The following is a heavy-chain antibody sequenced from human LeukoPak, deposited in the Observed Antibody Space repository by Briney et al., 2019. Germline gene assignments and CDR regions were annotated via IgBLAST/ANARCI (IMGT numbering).Heavy chain of an antibody. CDR1: GGTFSSYT. J-gene: IGHJ4*02. CDR3: ARAYYGSGSYSGSSFDY. CDR2: IIPILGIA. D-gene: IGHD3-10*01. V-gene: IGHV1-69*02. Sequence: SVKVSCKASGGTFSSYTISWVRQAPGQGLEWMGRIIPILGIANYAQKFQGRVTITAGKSTSTAYMELSSLRSEDTAVYYCARAYYGSGSYSGSSFDYWGQGTLVTVSS.